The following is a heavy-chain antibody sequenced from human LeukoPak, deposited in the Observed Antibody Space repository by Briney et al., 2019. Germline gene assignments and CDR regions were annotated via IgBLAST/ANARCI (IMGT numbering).Heavy chain of an antibody. J-gene: IGHJ4*02. CDR1: GFTFSDYW. CDR2: INADGTST. D-gene: IGHD5-18*01. CDR3: ARVRYSYTRIVDY. Sequence: GGSLRLSCAASGFTFSDYWMHWVRQAPGKGLVWVSRINADGTSTKYADSVKGRFTISRDNARNTVYLQMNSLRAEDTAVYYCARVRYSYTRIVDYWGQGTLVTVSS. V-gene: IGHV3-74*01.